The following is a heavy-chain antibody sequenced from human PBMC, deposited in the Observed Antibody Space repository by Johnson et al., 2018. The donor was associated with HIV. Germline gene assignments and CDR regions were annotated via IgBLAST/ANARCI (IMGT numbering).Heavy chain of an antibody. J-gene: IGHJ3*02. CDR1: GLNFGDYG. D-gene: IGHD3-22*01. Sequence: VQLVESGGGVVQPGRSVRLSCAASGLNFGDYGMHWVRQAPGKGLEWVAVISFDGSKEYYAASVKGRFTISRDNSKNTLYLQMGSLRAEDMAVYYCARDLYDSSVGAFDIWGQGTMVTVSS. V-gene: IGHV3-30*14. CDR2: ISFDGSKE. CDR3: ARDLYDSSVGAFDI.